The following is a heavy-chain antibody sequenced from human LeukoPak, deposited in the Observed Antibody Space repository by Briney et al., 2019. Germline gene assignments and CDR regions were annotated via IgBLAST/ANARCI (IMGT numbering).Heavy chain of an antibody. CDR1: GGSISSGDYY. CDR2: IYYSGST. V-gene: IGHV4-30-4*01. D-gene: IGHD4-17*01. Sequence: SETLSLTCTVSGGSISSGDYYWSWIRQPPGKGLEWIGYIYYSGSTYYNPSLKSRVTISVDTSKNQFSLKLSSVTVADTAVYYCARGDYGDFGIYIDYWGQGTLVTVSS. J-gene: IGHJ4*02. CDR3: ARGDYGDFGIYIDY.